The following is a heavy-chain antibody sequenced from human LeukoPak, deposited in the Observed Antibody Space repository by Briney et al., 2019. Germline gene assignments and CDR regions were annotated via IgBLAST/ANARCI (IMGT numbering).Heavy chain of an antibody. CDR2: IDPSDSYT. J-gene: IGHJ4*02. D-gene: IGHD2-2*01. CDR1: GYSFTSYW. CDR3: ARQNLGYCSSTSCPPVEYVY. V-gene: IGHV5-10-1*01. Sequence: GESLRISCKGSGYSFTSYWISWVRQMPGKGLEWMGRIDPSDSYTNYSPSFQGHVTISADKSISTAYLQWSSLKASDTAMYYCARQNLGYCSSTSCPPVEYVYWGQGTLVTVSS.